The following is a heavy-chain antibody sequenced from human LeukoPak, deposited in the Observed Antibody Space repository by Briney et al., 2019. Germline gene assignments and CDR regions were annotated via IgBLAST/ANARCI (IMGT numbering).Heavy chain of an antibody. Sequence: SETLSLTCAVSGGSFSGYYWTWIRQPPGKGLEWIGEINHSGNANYNPSLKSRVTISLDMSENHFSLKLTSVAAADTAVYYCARGQGTVTTHWGQGTLVTVSS. D-gene: IGHD4-17*01. CDR3: ARGQGTVTTH. V-gene: IGHV4-34*01. CDR2: INHSGNA. J-gene: IGHJ4*02. CDR1: GGSFSGYY.